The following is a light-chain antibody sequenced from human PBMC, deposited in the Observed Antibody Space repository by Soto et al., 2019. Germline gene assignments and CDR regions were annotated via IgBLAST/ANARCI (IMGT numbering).Light chain of an antibody. CDR2: EVS. CDR3: ISYTGRRASYV. Sequence: QSVLTQPASVSGSPGQSITISCTGTTNDVGDYNYVAWYQHHSGKAPRLMIYEVSNRPPVVSYRFSGSKSGSTASLTISGLQAEDEADYYCISYTGRRASYVFGTGTKVTVL. CDR1: TNDVGDYNY. V-gene: IGLV2-14*01. J-gene: IGLJ1*01.